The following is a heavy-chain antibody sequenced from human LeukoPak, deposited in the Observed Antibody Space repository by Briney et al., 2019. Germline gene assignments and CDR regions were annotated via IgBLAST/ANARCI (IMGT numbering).Heavy chain of an antibody. CDR3: ARLVRDYDSSAYPPGHFDY. CDR1: GYSFTSYW. Sequence: GESLKISCKGSGYSFTSYWIGWVRQMPGKGLEWMGTIYPGDSDTKYSPSFQGQVTISADKSISTAYLQWSSPKASDTAMYYCARLVRDYDSSAYPPGHFDYWGQGTLVTVSS. D-gene: IGHD3-22*01. J-gene: IGHJ4*02. CDR2: IYPGDSDT. V-gene: IGHV5-51*01.